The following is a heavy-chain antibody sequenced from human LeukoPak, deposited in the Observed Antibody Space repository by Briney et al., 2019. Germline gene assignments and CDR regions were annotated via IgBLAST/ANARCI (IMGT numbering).Heavy chain of an antibody. V-gene: IGHV1-69*05. CDR2: IIPIFGTA. J-gene: IGHJ6*03. CDR3: ARSYCGGDCPSTVDYYYYMDV. D-gene: IGHD2-21*02. Sequence: SVKVSCKASGGTFSSYAISWVRQAPGQGLEWMGGIIPIFGTANYAQKFQGRVTITTDESTSTAYMELSSLRSEDTAVYYCARSYCGGDCPSTVDYYYYMDVWGKGTTVTVSS. CDR1: GGTFSSYA.